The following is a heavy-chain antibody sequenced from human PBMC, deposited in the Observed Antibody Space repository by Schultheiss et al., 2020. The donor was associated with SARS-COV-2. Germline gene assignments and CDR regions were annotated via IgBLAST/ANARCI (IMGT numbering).Heavy chain of an antibody. V-gene: IGHV3-30*04. CDR1: GFTFSSYA. CDR3: AREDVYYDSSGYYLRGWFDP. D-gene: IGHD3-22*01. Sequence: GGSLRLSCAASGFTFSSYAMHWVRQAPGKGLEWVAVISYDGSNKYYADSVKGRFTISRDNSKNTLYLQMNSLRAEDTAVYYCAREDVYYDSSGYYLRGWFDPWGQGTLVTSPQ. J-gene: IGHJ5*02. CDR2: ISYDGSNK.